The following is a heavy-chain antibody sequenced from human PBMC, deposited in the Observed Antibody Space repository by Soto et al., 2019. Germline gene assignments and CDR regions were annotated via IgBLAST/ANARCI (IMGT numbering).Heavy chain of an antibody. D-gene: IGHD2-8*01. J-gene: IGHJ6*02. Sequence: ASVKVSCKASGYTFTAYNIHWVRQAPGQRPEWLGRFNPQSGGTHFAQEFRARLSLTTDNSISTAYMELNVLTSGDTALYYCARGVSTDCSNGVCSYLYFYEMDVWGQGTTVTVSS. CDR1: GYTFTAYN. CDR3: ARGVSTDCSNGVCSYLYFYEMDV. V-gene: IGHV1-2*06. CDR2: FNPQSGGT.